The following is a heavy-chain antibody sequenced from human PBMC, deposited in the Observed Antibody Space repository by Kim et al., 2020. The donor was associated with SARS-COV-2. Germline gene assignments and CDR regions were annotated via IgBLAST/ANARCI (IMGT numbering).Heavy chain of an antibody. CDR1: GFTFIIYL. Sequence: GGSLRLSCVASGFTFIIYLMHCFRQAPGNLLVFFSRFNSYGSITSYADSVKGRFTISRDNARNTLYLQMNSLRAEDTAVYYCASLSTGYVWDKFDYWGQG. D-gene: IGHD3-16*01. CDR2: FNSYGSIT. CDR3: ASLSTGYVWDKFDY. J-gene: IGHJ4*02. V-gene: IGHV3-74*01.